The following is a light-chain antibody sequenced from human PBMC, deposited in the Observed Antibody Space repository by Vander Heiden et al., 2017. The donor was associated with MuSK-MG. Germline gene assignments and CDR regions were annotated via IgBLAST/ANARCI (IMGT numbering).Light chain of an antibody. J-gene: IGKJ1*01. CDR3: QQSYSTPRT. CDR2: AAS. CDR1: QSISSY. V-gene: IGKV1-39*01. Sequence: DIQMTQSPSSLSASVGDRVIITCRASQSISSYLNWYQQEPGKAPKLLIYAASSLQSAVPSRFSGSGSGTDFTLTISSLQPEDFETYYCQQSYSTPRTFGQGTKVEIK.